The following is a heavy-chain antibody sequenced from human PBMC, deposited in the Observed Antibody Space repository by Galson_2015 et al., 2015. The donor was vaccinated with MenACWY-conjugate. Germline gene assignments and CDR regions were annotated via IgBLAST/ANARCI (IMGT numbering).Heavy chain of an antibody. V-gene: IGHV3-23*01. J-gene: IGHJ4*02. CDR1: GFTFSSCA. CDR2: ITGGDGRT. D-gene: IGHD1-26*01. Sequence: SLRLSCAASGFTFSSCAMSWVRQAPGKGLEWVSGITGGDGRTFYAASVKGRFTISRDNSKNTVYLQMNSLRAEDTAVYFCARGLGTGSFSELDSWGQGILVTVSS. CDR3: ARGLGTGSFSELDS.